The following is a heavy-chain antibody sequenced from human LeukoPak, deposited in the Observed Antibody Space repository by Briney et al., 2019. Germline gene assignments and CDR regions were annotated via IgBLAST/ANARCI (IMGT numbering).Heavy chain of an antibody. V-gene: IGHV3-21*01. CDR1: GFTFSDYS. D-gene: IGHD6-19*01. J-gene: IGHJ4*02. Sequence: PGGSLRLSCVVSGFTFSDYSMNWVRQAPGKGLEWVSSISSSSSYIYYADSVKGRFTISRDNAKNSLFLQMNSLRAEDTAVYYCARAIAVAGPYYCDYWGQGTLVTVSS. CDR2: ISSSSSYI. CDR3: ARAIAVAGPYYCDY.